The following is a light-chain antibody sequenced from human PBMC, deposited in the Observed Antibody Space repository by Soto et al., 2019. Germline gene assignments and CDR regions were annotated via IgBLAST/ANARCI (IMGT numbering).Light chain of an antibody. V-gene: IGKV1-17*03. J-gene: IGKJ5*01. Sequence: EIQLTQSPSSMSGAVGYRVNITFSSSQGISNYLAWFQQKPGKVPKRLIYAASSLQSGVPSRFSGSGSGTEFTLTISSLQTEDFATYYCIQHNSYPHTFGKGTRLEIK. CDR1: QGISNY. CDR3: IQHNSYPHT. CDR2: AAS.